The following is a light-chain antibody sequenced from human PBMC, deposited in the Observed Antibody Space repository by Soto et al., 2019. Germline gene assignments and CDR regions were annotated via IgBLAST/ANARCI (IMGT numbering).Light chain of an antibody. V-gene: IGKV3-15*01. Sequence: EIVMTQSPATLSVSPGERATLSCRASQSVSSNLAWYQQKPGQAPRLLIYGASTRATVIPARFGGSRSGTEFTLTISSLQSEDFAVYYWQQYNNWPWTFGQGTKVEIK. CDR3: QQYNNWPWT. CDR1: QSVSSN. CDR2: GAS. J-gene: IGKJ1*01.